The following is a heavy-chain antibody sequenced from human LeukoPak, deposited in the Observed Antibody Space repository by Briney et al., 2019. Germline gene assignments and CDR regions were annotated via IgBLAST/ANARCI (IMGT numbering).Heavy chain of an antibody. CDR3: ARGWGYYFDY. CDR1: GITFSSYA. CDR2: INGGADST. Sequence: PGGSLRLSCVASGITFSSYAMSWVRQAPGKGLEWVSAINGGADSTYYADSVKGRFTISRDNSKNTLFLQLNSLRAEDTAVYYCARGWGYYFDYWGQGTLVTVSS. D-gene: IGHD3-16*01. J-gene: IGHJ4*02. V-gene: IGHV3-23*01.